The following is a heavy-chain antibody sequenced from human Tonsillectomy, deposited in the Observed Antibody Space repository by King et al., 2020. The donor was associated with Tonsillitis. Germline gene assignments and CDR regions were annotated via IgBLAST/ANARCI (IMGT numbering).Heavy chain of an antibody. CDR3: ATLHGERGC. CDR2: INHSGST. Sequence: VQLQQWGAGLLKPSETLSLTCAVCGGSFSGYYWSWIRQPPGKGLEWIAEINHSGSTNYNPSLKSRVTISVDTSKNQFSRKVSSVTAADTAVYYCATLHGERGCWGQGTLVTVSS. J-gene: IGHJ4*02. D-gene: IGHD4-17*01. CDR1: GGSFSGYY. V-gene: IGHV4-34*01.